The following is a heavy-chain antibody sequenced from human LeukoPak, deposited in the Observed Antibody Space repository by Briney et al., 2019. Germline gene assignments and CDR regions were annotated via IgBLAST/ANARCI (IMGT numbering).Heavy chain of an antibody. J-gene: IGHJ3*02. CDR2: IKQDGSEK. D-gene: IGHD3-3*01. CDR3: ARDQGGYYDFWNRYPHDAFDI. CDR1: GFTFSSYW. V-gene: IGHV3-7*01. Sequence: QPGGSLRLSCAASGFTFSSYWMSWVRQAPGKWLEWVANIKQDGSEKYYVDSVKGRFTISRDNAKNSLYLQMNSLRAEDTAVYYCARDQGGYYDFWNRYPHDAFDIWGQGTMVSVSS.